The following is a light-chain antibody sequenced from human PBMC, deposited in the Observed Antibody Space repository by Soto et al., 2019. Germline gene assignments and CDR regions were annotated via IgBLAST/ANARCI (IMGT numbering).Light chain of an antibody. CDR1: QGISNY. Sequence: DIPMTQSPSSLSASVGDRVTITCRASQGISNYLAWYQQKPGKVPKLLIYAASTLQSGVPSRFSGSGSGTDFTLTISSLHPEFVATYYYQKYNSAPHTFGQGTKLEIK. J-gene: IGKJ2*01. CDR2: AAS. V-gene: IGKV1-27*01. CDR3: QKYNSAPHT.